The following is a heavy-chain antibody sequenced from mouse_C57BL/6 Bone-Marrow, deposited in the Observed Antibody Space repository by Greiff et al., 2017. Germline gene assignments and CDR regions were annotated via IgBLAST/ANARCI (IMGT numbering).Heavy chain of an antibody. V-gene: IGHV1-50*01. CDR3: ARLGPYDGFAY. Sequence: HVQLQPPGAELVKPGASVQLSCKASGYTFTSYWLQWVKQRPGQGLEWIGEIDPSDSYTNYNQKFKGKATLTVATSSSTAYMQLSSLTSEDSAVYYCARLGPYDGFAYWGQGTLVTVSA. D-gene: IGHD2-12*01. J-gene: IGHJ3*01. CDR1: GYTFTSYW. CDR2: IDPSDSYT.